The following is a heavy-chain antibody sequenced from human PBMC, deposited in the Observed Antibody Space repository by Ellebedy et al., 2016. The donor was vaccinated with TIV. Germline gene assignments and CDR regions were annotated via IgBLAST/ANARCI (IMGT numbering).Heavy chain of an antibody. V-gene: IGHV3-30*18. J-gene: IGHJ4*02. CDR2: ISYDGSNK. Sequence: GESLKISXVASGFRFSSYGMHWVRQAPGKGLEWVAVISYDGSNKRYADSVKGRFTISRDRFKNTVYLQMNSLRVEDTAVYYCAKGGGATQYYFHSSGTYWGQGALVTVSS. CDR3: AKGGGATQYYFHSSGTY. CDR1: GFRFSSYG. D-gene: IGHD3-22*01.